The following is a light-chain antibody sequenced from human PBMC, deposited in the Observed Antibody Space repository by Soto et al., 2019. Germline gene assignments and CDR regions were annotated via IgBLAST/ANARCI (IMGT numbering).Light chain of an antibody. CDR3: QQCATSPLT. J-gene: IGKJ1*01. Sequence: EIVLTQSPGTLSLSPGERATLSCRASQSVSKNYLAWYQQKPGQAPRLLIYDASNRATGIPDRFSGSGSGTDFTLTISRLEPEDCAVYYCQQCATSPLTFGQGTKVEIK. CDR2: DAS. CDR1: QSVSKNY. V-gene: IGKV3-20*01.